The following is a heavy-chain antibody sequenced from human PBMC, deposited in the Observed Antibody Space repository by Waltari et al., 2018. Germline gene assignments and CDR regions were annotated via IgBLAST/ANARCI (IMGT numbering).Heavy chain of an antibody. V-gene: IGHV4-38-2*01. Sequence: QVQLQESGPGLVTPSETLSLTCDVSGYFISSGFYWGWIRQPPGKGLEWIGNIYHTGLTYYNPSLKSRVTISRNMSKNQFSLKLTSVTAADTAFYYCARVVGSTISGENFDVWGHGTMVTVSS. CDR2: IYHTGLT. CDR3: ARVVGSTISGENFDV. CDR1: GYFISSGFY. D-gene: IGHD1-26*01. J-gene: IGHJ3*01.